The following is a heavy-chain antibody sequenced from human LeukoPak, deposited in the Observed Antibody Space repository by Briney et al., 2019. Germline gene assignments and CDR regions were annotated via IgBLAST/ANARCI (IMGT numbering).Heavy chain of an antibody. D-gene: IGHD3-22*01. Sequence: GASVKVSCKASGYTFTGYYMHWVRQAPGQELEWMGWINPNSGGTNYAQKFQGRVTMTRDTSISTAYMELSRLRSDDTAVYYCAPGDYDSSGYYPFDYWGQGTLVTVSS. CDR2: INPNSGGT. CDR1: GYTFTGYY. V-gene: IGHV1-2*02. CDR3: APGDYDSSGYYPFDY. J-gene: IGHJ4*02.